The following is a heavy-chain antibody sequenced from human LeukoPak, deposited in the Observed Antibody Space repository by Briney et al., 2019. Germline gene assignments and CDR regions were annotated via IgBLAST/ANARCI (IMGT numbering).Heavy chain of an antibody. Sequence: PGGSLRLSCAASGFTFSSYSMHWVRQAPGKGLEWVSSISSSSTYKHYADSMKGRFTISRDNAKNSLYLQMNSLRAEDTAVYYCARRGASSGGLDYWGQGTLVTVSS. J-gene: IGHJ4*02. CDR2: ISSSSTYK. D-gene: IGHD6-19*01. CDR1: GFTFSSYS. V-gene: IGHV3-21*01. CDR3: ARRGASSGGLDY.